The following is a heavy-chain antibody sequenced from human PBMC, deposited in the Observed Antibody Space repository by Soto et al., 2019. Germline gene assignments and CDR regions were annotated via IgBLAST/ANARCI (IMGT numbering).Heavy chain of an antibody. CDR3: AKAYCGGDCYGTSYKMYYFDY. J-gene: IGHJ4*02. D-gene: IGHD2-21*02. V-gene: IGHV5-51*01. CDR2: IYPGDSDT. CDR1: GYSFTSYW. Sequence: GESLKISCKGSGYSFTSYWIGWVRQMPGKGLEWMGIIYPGDSDTRYSPSFQGQVTISADKSISTAYLQWSSLKASDTAMYYCAKAYCGGDCYGTSYKMYYFDYWGQGTLVTVSS.